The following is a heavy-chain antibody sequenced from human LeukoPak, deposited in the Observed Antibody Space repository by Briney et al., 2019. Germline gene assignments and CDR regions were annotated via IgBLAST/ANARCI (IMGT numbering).Heavy chain of an antibody. V-gene: IGHV3-72*01. CDR3: ARPSSTVVVTSDTRYYYYYYMDV. CDR1: GFTLSDHY. Sequence: PGGSLRLSCATSGFTLSDHYMDWVRQAPGEGLEWVGRSRNKANSYATEYAASVKDRFTISRDDSKNTLYLQTNSLKTEDTAVYYCARPSSTVVVTSDTRYYYYYYMDVWGKGATVTVSS. CDR2: SRNKANSYAT. D-gene: IGHD2-2*01. J-gene: IGHJ6*03.